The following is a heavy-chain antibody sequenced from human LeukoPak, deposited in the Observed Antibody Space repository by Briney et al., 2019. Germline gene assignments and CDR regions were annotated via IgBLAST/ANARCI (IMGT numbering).Heavy chain of an antibody. J-gene: IGHJ4*02. Sequence: GGSLRLSCVVSGFTFGDYALSWFRQAPGKGLEWVGFIRGKTYGGTIEYAASVKGRFTISRDDSKNTLYLQMNSLKTEDTAVYYCTTDFNNYYDSSGYYPMWGQGTLVTVSS. V-gene: IGHV3-49*03. CDR1: GFTFGDYA. CDR3: TTDFNNYYDSSGYYPM. D-gene: IGHD3-22*01. CDR2: IRGKTYGGTI.